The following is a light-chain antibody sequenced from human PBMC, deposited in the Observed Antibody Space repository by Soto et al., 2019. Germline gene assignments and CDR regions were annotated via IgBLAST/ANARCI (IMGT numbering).Light chain of an antibody. CDR3: QQYNNWSLIT. CDR1: QSIGSN. CDR2: AAS. V-gene: IGKV3-15*01. Sequence: EIVMTQSPATLSVSPGERATLSCRTSQSIGSNFGWYQQKPGQAPRLLIYAASTRATGIPARFSGSGSGTELTLIISSLQSEDSAVYYCQQYNNWSLITFAQGKRQEIK. J-gene: IGKJ5*01.